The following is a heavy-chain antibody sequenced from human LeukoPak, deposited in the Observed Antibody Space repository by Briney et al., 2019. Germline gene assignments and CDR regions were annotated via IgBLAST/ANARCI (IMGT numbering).Heavy chain of an antibody. V-gene: IGHV4-34*01. J-gene: IGHJ5*02. CDR1: GGSISSYY. D-gene: IGHD5-12*01. Sequence: SETLSLTCTVSGGSISSYYWSWIRQPPGKGLEWIGEVNHSGSTNYNPSLKSRVTISVDTSKNQFSLKLSSVTAADTAVYYCARFGGLRFWNWFDPWGQGTLVTVSS. CDR2: VNHSGST. CDR3: ARFGGLRFWNWFDP.